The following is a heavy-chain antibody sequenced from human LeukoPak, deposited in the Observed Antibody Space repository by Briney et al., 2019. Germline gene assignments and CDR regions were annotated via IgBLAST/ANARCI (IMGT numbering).Heavy chain of an antibody. CDR3: ARGPNSGGNHDY. CDR2: IIPILGIA. Sequence: SVKVSCKASGGTFSSYAISWVRQAPGQGLEWMGRIIPILGIANYAQKFQGRVTITAGKSTSTAYMELSSLRSEDTAVYYCARGPNSGGNHDYWGQGTLVTVSS. V-gene: IGHV1-69*04. CDR1: GGTFSSYA. D-gene: IGHD4-23*01. J-gene: IGHJ4*02.